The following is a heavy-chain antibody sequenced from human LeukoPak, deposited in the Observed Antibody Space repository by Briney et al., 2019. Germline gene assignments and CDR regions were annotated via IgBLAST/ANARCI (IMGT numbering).Heavy chain of an antibody. CDR1: GFTVSSNY. Sequence: PGGSLRLSCAASGFTVSSNYMSWVRQAPGKGLEWVSVIYSGGSTYYADSVKGRFTISRDNSKNTLYLLMNSLRAEDTAVYYCARGSGSLPFDYWGQGTLVTVSS. J-gene: IGHJ4*02. D-gene: IGHD3-10*01. CDR3: ARGSGSLPFDY. V-gene: IGHV3-66*01. CDR2: IYSGGST.